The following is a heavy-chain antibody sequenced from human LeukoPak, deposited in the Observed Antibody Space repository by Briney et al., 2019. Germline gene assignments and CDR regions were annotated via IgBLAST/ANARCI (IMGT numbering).Heavy chain of an antibody. J-gene: IGHJ5*02. D-gene: IGHD6-13*01. CDR2: ISGSGGST. CDR3: AITRGSSIAAAGTGVCWFDP. V-gene: IGHV3-23*01. CDR1: GFTFSSYA. Sequence: GGSLRLSCAASGFTFSSYAMSWVRQAPGKGLEWVSAISGSGGSTYYADSVKGRFTISRDNSKNTLYLQMNSLRAEDTAVYYCAITRGSSIAAAGTGVCWFDPWGQGTLVTVSS.